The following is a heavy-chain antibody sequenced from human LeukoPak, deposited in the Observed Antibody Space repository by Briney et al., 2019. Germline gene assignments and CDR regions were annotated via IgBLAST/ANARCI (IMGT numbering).Heavy chain of an antibody. CDR1: GFTFSSYA. Sequence: GGSLRLPCAASGFTFSSYAMHWVRQAPGKGLEWVAVISYDGSNKYYADSVKGRFTISRDNSKNTLYLQMNSLRAEDTAVYYCATAESNYDILTGYSRYWGQGTLVTVSS. D-gene: IGHD3-9*01. CDR3: ATAESNYDILTGYSRY. V-gene: IGHV3-30*04. CDR2: ISYDGSNK. J-gene: IGHJ4*02.